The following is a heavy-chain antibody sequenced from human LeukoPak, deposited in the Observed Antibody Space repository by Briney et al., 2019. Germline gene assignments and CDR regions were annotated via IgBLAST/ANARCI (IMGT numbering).Heavy chain of an antibody. D-gene: IGHD3-9*01. V-gene: IGHV3-23*01. Sequence: GGSQRLSCAASGFTFSSFAMTWVRQAPGMGLEWVSSISGSGGGTHYADSVKGRFTISRDNSYNTLYLQMNSLTAEDTAVYYCAKDYDILTGYLDFDYWGQGTLVTVSS. CDR3: AKDYDILTGYLDFDY. CDR2: ISGSGGGT. CDR1: GFTFSSFA. J-gene: IGHJ4*02.